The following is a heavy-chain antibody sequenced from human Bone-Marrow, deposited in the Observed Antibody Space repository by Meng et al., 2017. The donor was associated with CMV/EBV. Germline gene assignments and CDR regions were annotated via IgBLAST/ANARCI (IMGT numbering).Heavy chain of an antibody. D-gene: IGHD3-10*01. J-gene: IGHJ5*02. V-gene: IGHV4-61*08. CDR1: AVSVSSGDYY. CDR2: IYYSGST. CDR3: AREGDYSGSGSFDP. Sequence: SETLSLTCTVSAVSVSSGDYYWSWIRQPPGKGLEWIGRIYYSGSTNYNPYLKSRVTISVDTSKNQFSLRLSSVTAADTAVYYCAREGDYSGSGSFDPWVQGTLVTVSS.